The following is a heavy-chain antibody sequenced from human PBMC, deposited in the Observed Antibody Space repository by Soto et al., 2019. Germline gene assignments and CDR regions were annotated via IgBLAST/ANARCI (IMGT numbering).Heavy chain of an antibody. D-gene: IGHD3-9*01. CDR2: ISNDGSNK. J-gene: IGHJ5*02. V-gene: IGHV3-30-3*01. Sequence: QVQLEESGGGVVQPGRSLRLSCAASGFTFSSYAMHWVRQAPGKGLEWVAVISNDGSNKHYADSVTGRLTISRDNSKNPLYLKINGLGAEDPAVYYCERGGGDFDWNWFDPWGQGTLVTVSS. CDR3: ERGGGDFDWNWFDP. CDR1: GFTFSSYA.